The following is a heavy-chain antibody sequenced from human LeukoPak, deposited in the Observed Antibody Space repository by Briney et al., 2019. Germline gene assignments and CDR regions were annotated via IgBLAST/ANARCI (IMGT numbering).Heavy chain of an antibody. V-gene: IGHV3-7*01. CDR3: ARDQLYYYESSGYEYYYYYMDV. Sequence: GGSLRLSCAAAGFTFSRYWLTWVRQAPGKGLEWVANIKQDGSEEYYVDSVKGRFTISRDNAKNSLYLQMNSLRAEDTAVYYCARDQLYYYESSGYEYYYYYMDVWGKGTTVTVSS. CDR2: IKQDGSEE. CDR1: GFTFSRYW. J-gene: IGHJ6*03. D-gene: IGHD3-22*01.